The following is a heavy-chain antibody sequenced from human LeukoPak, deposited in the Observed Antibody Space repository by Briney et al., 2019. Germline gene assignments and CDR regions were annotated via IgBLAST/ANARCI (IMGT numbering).Heavy chain of an antibody. CDR1: GFTFSSYG. CDR3: TKEGCSSTSCYADY. J-gene: IGHJ4*02. CDR2: TSYDGNNK. Sequence: PGGSLRLSCAASGFTFSSYGMHWARQAPGKGLEWVAVTSYDGNNKYYADSVKGRFTISRDNSKNTLYLQMNSLRAEDTAVYYCTKEGCSSTSCYADYWGQGTLVTVSS. V-gene: IGHV3-30*18. D-gene: IGHD2-2*01.